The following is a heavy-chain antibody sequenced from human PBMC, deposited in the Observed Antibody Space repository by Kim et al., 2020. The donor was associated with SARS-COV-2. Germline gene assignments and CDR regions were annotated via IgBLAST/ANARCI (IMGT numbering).Heavy chain of an antibody. J-gene: IGHJ4*02. CDR1: GGSISSSSYY. CDR2: IYYSGST. CDR3: ARPGGSGSYHLFDY. D-gene: IGHD3-10*01. Sequence: SETLSLTCTVSGGSISSSSYYWGWIRQPPGKGLEWIGSIYYSGSTYYNPSLKSRVTISVDTSKNQFSLKLSSVTAADTAVYYCARPGGSGSYHLFDYWGQGTLVTVSS. V-gene: IGHV4-39*01.